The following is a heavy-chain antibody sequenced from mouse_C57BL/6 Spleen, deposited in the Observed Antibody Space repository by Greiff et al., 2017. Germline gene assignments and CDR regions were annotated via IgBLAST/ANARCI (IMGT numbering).Heavy chain of an antibody. J-gene: IGHJ2*01. CDR2: IRNKANNHAT. Sequence: EVQLVESGGGLVQPGGSMKLSCAASGFTFSDAWMDWVRQSPEKGLEWVAEIRNKANNHATYYAESVKGRFTISRDDSKSSVYLQMNSLRAEDTGIYSCTRRWRYYFDYWGQGTTLTVSS. V-gene: IGHV6-6*01. CDR3: TRRWRYYFDY. D-gene: IGHD1-1*02. CDR1: GFTFSDAW.